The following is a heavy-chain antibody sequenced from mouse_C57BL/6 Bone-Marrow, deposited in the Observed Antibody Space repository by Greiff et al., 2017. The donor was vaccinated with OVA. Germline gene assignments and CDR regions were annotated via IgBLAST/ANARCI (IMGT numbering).Heavy chain of an antibody. CDR2: IWRGGST. J-gene: IGHJ4*01. V-gene: IGHV2-5*01. CDR3: AIYDGYPYYAMDY. Sequence: VQLQQSGPGLVQPSQSLSITCTVSGFSLTSYGVHWVRQSPGKGLEWLGVIWRGGSTDYNAAFMSRLSITKDNSKSQVFFKMNSLQADDTAIYYCAIYDGYPYYAMDYWGQGTSVTVSS. CDR1: GFSLTSYG. D-gene: IGHD2-3*01.